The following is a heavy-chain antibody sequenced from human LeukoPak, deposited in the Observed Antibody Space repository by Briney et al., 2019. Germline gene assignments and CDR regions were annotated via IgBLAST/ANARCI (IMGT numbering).Heavy chain of an antibody. D-gene: IGHD3-10*01. CDR1: GYTFTSYD. V-gene: IGHV1-8*01. Sequence: ASVKVSCKASGYTFTSYDINWVRQATGQGLEWMGWMNPNSGNTGYAQKFQGRATMTRNTSISTAYMELSSLRSEDTAVYYCAVVVRGVIRFDYWGQGTLVTVSS. CDR3: AVVVRGVIRFDY. J-gene: IGHJ4*02. CDR2: MNPNSGNT.